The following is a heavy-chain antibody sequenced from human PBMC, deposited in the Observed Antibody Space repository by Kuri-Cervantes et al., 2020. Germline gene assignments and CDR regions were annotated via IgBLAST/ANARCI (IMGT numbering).Heavy chain of an antibody. J-gene: IGHJ6*02. V-gene: IGHV4-59*12. CDR3: ARDLAMCNGRYGMDV. CDR1: GGSISSYY. D-gene: IGHD2-8*01. CDR2: IYYSGST. Sequence: SETLSLTCTVSGGSISSYYWSWIRQPPGKGLEWVGYIYYSGSTNYNPSLKSRVTISVVTSKNPFSLQLYPVTPENTAVYYCARDLAMCNGRYGMDVWGQGTTVTVSS.